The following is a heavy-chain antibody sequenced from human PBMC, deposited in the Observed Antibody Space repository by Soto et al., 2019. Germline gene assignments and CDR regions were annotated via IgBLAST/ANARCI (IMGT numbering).Heavy chain of an antibody. CDR2: IYYSGST. CDR3: ARREGILWFGELFGDAFDI. V-gene: IGHV4-39*01. D-gene: IGHD3-10*01. J-gene: IGHJ3*02. CDR1: GGSISSSSYY. Sequence: ETLSLTCTVSGGSISSSSYYWGWIRQPPGKGLEWIGSIYYSGSTYYNPSLKSRVTISVDTSKNQFSLKLSSVTAADTAVYYCARREGILWFGELFGDAFDIWGQGTMVTVSS.